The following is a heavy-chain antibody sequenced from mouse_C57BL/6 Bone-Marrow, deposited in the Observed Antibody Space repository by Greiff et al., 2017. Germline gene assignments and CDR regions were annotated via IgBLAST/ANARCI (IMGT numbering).Heavy chain of an antibody. Sequence: VQLQQSGAELARPGASVKLSCKASGYTFTSYGISWVKQRTGQGLEWIGEIYPRSGNTYYNEKFKGKATLTADKSSSTAYIELRRLTSEDSAVYFCARFTTVVATFYWYFDVWGTGTTVTVAS. D-gene: IGHD1-1*01. CDR1: GYTFTSYG. CDR3: ARFTTVVATFYWYFDV. CDR2: IYPRSGNT. V-gene: IGHV1-81*01. J-gene: IGHJ1*03.